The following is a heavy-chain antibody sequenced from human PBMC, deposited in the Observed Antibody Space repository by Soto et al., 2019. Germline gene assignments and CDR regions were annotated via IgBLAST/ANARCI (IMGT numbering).Heavy chain of an antibody. Sequence: GGSLRLSCAASGFTFSSYWMHWVRQAPGKGLVWVSRINSDGSSTSYADSVKGRFTISRDNAKNTLYLQMNSLRAEDTAVYYCARNKNRYSYYYGMDVWGQGTTVTVSS. V-gene: IGHV3-74*01. CDR2: INSDGSST. CDR3: ARNKNRYSYYYGMDV. D-gene: IGHD1-20*01. J-gene: IGHJ6*02. CDR1: GFTFSSYW.